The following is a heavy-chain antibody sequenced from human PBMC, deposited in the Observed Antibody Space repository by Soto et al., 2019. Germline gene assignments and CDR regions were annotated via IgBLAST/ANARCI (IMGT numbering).Heavy chain of an antibody. CDR1: GGSISSGDYY. D-gene: IGHD3-3*01. CDR3: ARDKRITIFGVVIEGDPTDYYGMDV. J-gene: IGHJ6*02. V-gene: IGHV4-30-4*01. Sequence: QVQLQESGPGLVKPSQTLSLTCTVSGGSISSGDYYWSWIRQPPGKGLEWIGYIYYSGSTYYNPSLMSRVTISVDTSKNQVPPKLSSGTAADTAVYYCARDKRITIFGVVIEGDPTDYYGMDVWGQGTTVTVSS. CDR2: IYYSGST.